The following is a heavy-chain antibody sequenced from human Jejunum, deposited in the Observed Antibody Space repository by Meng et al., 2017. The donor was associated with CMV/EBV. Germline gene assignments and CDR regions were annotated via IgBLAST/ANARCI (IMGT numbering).Heavy chain of an antibody. CDR1: GGSLSNYY. V-gene: IGHV4-34*01. J-gene: IGHJ5*02. D-gene: IGHD3-10*01. CDR2: VSHDGST. CDR3: VRDPFREWFDP. Sequence: CAVYGGSLSNYYWSWIRQTPGKGLEWIGEVSHDGSTNYNPSLKSRVTISVDTSKNQFSLTLTSATAADTAVYYCVRDPFREWFDPWGQGTLVTVSS.